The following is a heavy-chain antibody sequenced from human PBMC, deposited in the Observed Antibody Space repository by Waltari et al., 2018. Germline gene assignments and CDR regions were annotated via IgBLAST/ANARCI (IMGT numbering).Heavy chain of an antibody. Sequence: QVQLVESGGGVVQPGRSLRLSCAASGFTFSSYAMHWVRQAPGKGLEWVAVISYDGSNKYYADSVKGRFTISRDNSKNTLYLQMNSLRAEDTAVYYCARDTDDTVTMSYWGQGTLVTVSS. CDR1: GFTFSSYA. CDR3: ARDTDDTVTMSY. CDR2: ISYDGSNK. D-gene: IGHD4-17*01. V-gene: IGHV3-30*01. J-gene: IGHJ4*02.